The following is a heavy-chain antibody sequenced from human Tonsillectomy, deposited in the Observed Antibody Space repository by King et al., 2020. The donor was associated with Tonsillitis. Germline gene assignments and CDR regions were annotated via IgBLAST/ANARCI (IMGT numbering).Heavy chain of an antibody. D-gene: IGHD1-1*01. Sequence: VQSGAEVKKPGESLNISCKVSPYGFTNYWIAWVRQMPGKGLEWMGIIYPGNSDTRYSPSFQGQVTISADKSISTAYLQWSSLRASDTAMYFCARLDSRGSTRYYMDVWGKGTSVTVSS. CDR2: IYPGNSDT. CDR1: PYGFTNYW. J-gene: IGHJ6*03. CDR3: ARLDSRGSTRYYMDV. V-gene: IGHV5-51*03.